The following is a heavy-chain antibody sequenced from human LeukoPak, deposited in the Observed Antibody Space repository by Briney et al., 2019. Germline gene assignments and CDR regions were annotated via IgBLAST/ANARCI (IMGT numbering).Heavy chain of an antibody. D-gene: IGHD3-3*01. CDR1: GFTFSSYG. V-gene: IGHV3-30*02. Sequence: GGSLRLSCAASGFTFSSYGMHWVRQAPGKGLEWVAFIRYDGSNKYYADSVKGRFTISRDNSKNTLYLQMNSLRAEDTAVYYCAINPGVVTHYYYYYMDVWGKGTTVTVSS. CDR2: IRYDGSNK. CDR3: AINPGVVTHYYYYYMDV. J-gene: IGHJ6*03.